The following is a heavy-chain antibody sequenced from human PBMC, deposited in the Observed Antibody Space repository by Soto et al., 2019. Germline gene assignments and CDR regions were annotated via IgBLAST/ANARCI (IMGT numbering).Heavy chain of an antibody. Sequence: QVPLQQSGPGLVKPSQTLSLTCAISGDSVSTNSATWAWIRQSPSRGLEWLGRTYSRSTWYNDYAVSVKGRITINPDTANNQLPLQLTSLTPDDTAVYYCARLIGNSWLDSWGQGAPGTVS. CDR2: TYSRSTWYN. V-gene: IGHV6-1*01. J-gene: IGHJ5*01. CDR1: GDSVSTNSAT. D-gene: IGHD2-8*01. CDR3: ARLIGNSWLDS.